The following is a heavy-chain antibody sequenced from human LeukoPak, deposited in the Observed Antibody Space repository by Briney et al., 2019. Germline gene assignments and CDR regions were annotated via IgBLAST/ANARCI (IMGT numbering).Heavy chain of an antibody. CDR3: ASFAAYGYSYRCYFDY. J-gene: IGHJ4*02. CDR2: ISSSGSTI. D-gene: IGHD5-18*01. CDR1: GFTFSSYE. V-gene: IGHV3-48*03. Sequence: GGSLRLSCAASGFTFSSYEMNWVRQAPGKGLEWVPYISSSGSTIYYADSVKGRFTISRDNAKNSLYLQMNSLRAEDTAVYYCASFAAYGYSYRCYFDYWGQGTLVTVSS.